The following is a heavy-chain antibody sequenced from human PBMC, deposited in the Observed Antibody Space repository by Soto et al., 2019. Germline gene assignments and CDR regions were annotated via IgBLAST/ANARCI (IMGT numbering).Heavy chain of an antibody. J-gene: IGHJ6*02. CDR1: GFTFSDFA. Sequence: GGSLRLSCLASGFTFSDFAMTWVRHVPGRGLEWVASLDGAGGSTYYAESVRGRFSISRDSSQNTLFLQMKRLTVDDTAIYYCAAPRDEYGSGVSWFTYGMDIWGQGTTVTVSS. D-gene: IGHD3-10*01. V-gene: IGHV3-23*01. CDR3: AAPRDEYGSGVSWFTYGMDI. CDR2: LDGAGGST.